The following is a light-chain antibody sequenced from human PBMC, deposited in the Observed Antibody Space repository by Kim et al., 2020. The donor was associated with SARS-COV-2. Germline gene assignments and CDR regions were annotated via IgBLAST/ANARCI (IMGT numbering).Light chain of an antibody. CDR1: QSVSSY. CDR2: DAS. CDR3: QQRSNWPPKLT. J-gene: IGKJ4*01. Sequence: PGERATLSCRASQSVSSYLAWYQQKPGQAPRLLIYDASNRATGIPARFSGSGSGTDFTLTISSLEPEDFAVYYCQQRSNWPPKLTFGGGTKVDIK. V-gene: IGKV3-11*01.